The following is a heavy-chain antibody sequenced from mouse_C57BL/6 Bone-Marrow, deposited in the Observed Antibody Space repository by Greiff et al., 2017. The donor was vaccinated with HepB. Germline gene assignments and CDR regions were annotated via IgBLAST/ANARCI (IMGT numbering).Heavy chain of an antibody. CDR2: IWRGGST. Sequence: VKLVESGPGLVQPSQSLSITCTVSGFSLTSYGVHWVRQSPGKGLEWLGVIWRGGSTDYNAAFMSRLSITKDNSKSQVFFKMNSLQADDTAIYYCAKKGYSNYYAMDYWGQGTSVTVSS. CDR3: AKKGYSNYYAMDY. J-gene: IGHJ4*01. D-gene: IGHD2-5*01. V-gene: IGHV2-5*01. CDR1: GFSLTSYG.